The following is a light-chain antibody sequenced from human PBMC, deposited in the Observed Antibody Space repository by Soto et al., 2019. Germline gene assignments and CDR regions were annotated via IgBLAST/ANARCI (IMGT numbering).Light chain of an antibody. CDR3: SSHSGRNKAVV. Sequence: QSALTPPPSASGSPGPSVTISCTGTSSEVGGYNSVSRYQQHPGKAPKLMIYGVSTRPSGVPDRFSGSKSGNTASLTVSGLQDEDEADYYCSSHSGRNKAVVFGGGTKVTVL. CDR2: GVS. V-gene: IGLV2-8*01. CDR1: SSEVGGYNS. J-gene: IGLJ2*01.